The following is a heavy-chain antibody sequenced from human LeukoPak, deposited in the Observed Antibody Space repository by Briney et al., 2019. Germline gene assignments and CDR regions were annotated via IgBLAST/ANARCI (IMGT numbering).Heavy chain of an antibody. Sequence: GGSLRLTCAASGFTFSSYSMNWVRQAPGKGLEWVSSISSSSSYIYYADSVKGRFTISRDNAKNSLYLQMNSLRAEDTAVYYCARLGESSGYYYFDYWGQGTLVTVSS. CDR2: ISSSSSYI. CDR3: ARLGESSGYYYFDY. D-gene: IGHD3-22*01. V-gene: IGHV3-21*01. CDR1: GFTFSSYS. J-gene: IGHJ4*02.